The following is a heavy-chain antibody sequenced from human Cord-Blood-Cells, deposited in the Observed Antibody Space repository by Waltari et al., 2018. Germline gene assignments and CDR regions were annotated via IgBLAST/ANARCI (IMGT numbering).Heavy chain of an antibody. Sequence: QITLKESGPTLVKPTQTLTLTCTFSGFSLITSGVGVGWIRQPPGKALEWLALIYWNDDKRYRPARNSRLTITKDTSKNQVVLTMTNMYPVDTATYYCAHRLSVGRYYDFWSGYYDAFDIWGQGTMVTVSS. D-gene: IGHD3-3*01. CDR3: AHRLSVGRYYDFWSGYYDAFDI. J-gene: IGHJ3*02. CDR2: IYWNDDK. CDR1: GFSLITSGVG. V-gene: IGHV2-5*01.